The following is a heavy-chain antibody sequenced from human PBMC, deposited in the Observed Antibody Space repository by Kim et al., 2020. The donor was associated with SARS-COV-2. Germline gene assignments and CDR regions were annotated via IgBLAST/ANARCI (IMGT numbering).Heavy chain of an antibody. V-gene: IGHV3-7*01. Sequence: DRNYVGSAKGRFTHSRDNAKNSLYLQMNSLRVEDTAGYYCARGGYSNFDSWGQGTLVTFSS. D-gene: IGHD6-13*01. CDR3: ARGGYSNFDS. J-gene: IGHJ5*01. CDR2: DR.